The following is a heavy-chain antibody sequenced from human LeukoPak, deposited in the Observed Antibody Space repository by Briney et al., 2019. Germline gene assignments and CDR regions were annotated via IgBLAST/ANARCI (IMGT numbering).Heavy chain of an antibody. Sequence: GGSLRLSCAASGFTLSTYGMQWVREARGKGWEGVAVISNDGSNKYCADSVRGGYNICREKYKNTLYLQMNSLRAEDTAVYYCAKERRGYSGYERSYYYYYGMDVWGKGTTVTVSS. D-gene: IGHD5-12*01. V-gene: IGHV3-30*18. CDR3: AKERRGYSGYERSYYYYYGMDV. CDR1: GFTLSTYG. J-gene: IGHJ6*04. CDR2: ISNDGSNK.